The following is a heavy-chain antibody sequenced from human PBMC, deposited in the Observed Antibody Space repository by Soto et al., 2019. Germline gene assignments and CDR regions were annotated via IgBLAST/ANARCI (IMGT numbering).Heavy chain of an antibody. CDR1: GFTFDSYA. J-gene: IGHJ6*03. CDR2: ISDNGGNT. CDR3: TKGGPPGYSDTWPGHFYFHLDV. Sequence: GGSLRLSCAASGFTFDSYAMSWVRQVPGKGLEWVAGISDNGGNTYYADSVKGRFTISRDNSKNTLFLELNSLKAEDTAVYHCTKGGPPGYSDTWPGHFYFHLDVWGKGSTVTVSS. V-gene: IGHV3-23*01. D-gene: IGHD5-18*01.